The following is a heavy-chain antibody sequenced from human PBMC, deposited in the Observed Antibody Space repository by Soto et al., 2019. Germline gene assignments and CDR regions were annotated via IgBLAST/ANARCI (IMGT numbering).Heavy chain of an antibody. V-gene: IGHV2-5*02. CDR1: GFSLSTSGVG. CDR2: IYWDDDK. CDR3: AYLPCSGGSCYWFSFSGMDV. D-gene: IGHD2-15*01. Sequence: QITLKESGPTLVKPTQTLTLTCTFSGFSLSTSGVGVAWIRQPPGKALEWLALIYWDDDKRYRPSLESRLTITKDTSKTQVVFTMTNMDSVDTATYSCAYLPCSGGSCYWFSFSGMDVWGQGTTVTVSS. J-gene: IGHJ6*02.